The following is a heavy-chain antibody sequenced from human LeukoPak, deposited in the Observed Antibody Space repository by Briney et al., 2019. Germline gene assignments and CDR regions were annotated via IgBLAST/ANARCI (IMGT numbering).Heavy chain of an antibody. CDR2: IIPIFGTA. D-gene: IGHD6-19*01. V-gene: IGHV1-69*05. J-gene: IGHJ5*02. CDR3: ARSGIAVYWFDP. CDR1: RGTFSSYA. Sequence: SVKVSCKAPRGTFSSYAISWVRQAPGQGLEWMGGIIPIFGTANYAQKFQGRVTITTDESTSTAYMELSSLRSEDTAVYYCARSGIAVYWFDPWGQGTLVTVSS.